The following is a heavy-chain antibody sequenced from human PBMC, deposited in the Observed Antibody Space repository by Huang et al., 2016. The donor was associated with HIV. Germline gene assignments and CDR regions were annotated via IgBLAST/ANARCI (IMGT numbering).Heavy chain of an antibody. CDR2: VRSKGGGGAS. Sequence: QLVESGGDSVQSGRSLRLSCRGSGFIFNDFAISWFRQSQGKGLEGVCFVRSKGGGGASKSAPSVKDRFTVSRDEAKNVAFLQMDNLQVDDTAIYYCSPSGDDYFYFYMDVWGNGTTVIVS. V-gene: IGHV3-49*03. J-gene: IGHJ6*03. D-gene: IGHD4-17*01. CDR3: SPSGDDYFYFYMDV. CDR1: GFIFNDFA.